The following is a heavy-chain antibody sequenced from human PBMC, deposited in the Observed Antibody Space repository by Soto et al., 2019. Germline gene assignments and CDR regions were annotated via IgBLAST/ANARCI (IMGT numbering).Heavy chain of an antibody. J-gene: IGHJ3*02. Sequence: PSETLSLTCTVSGGSISSYYWSWIRQPPGKGLEWIGYIYYSGSTNYNPSLKSRVTISVDTSKNQFSLKLSSVTAADTAVYYCARDLAGYDFWSGYYTGDAFDIRGQGTMVTVSS. CDR3: ARDLAGYDFWSGYYTGDAFDI. CDR1: GGSISSYY. V-gene: IGHV4-59*01. CDR2: IYYSGST. D-gene: IGHD3-3*01.